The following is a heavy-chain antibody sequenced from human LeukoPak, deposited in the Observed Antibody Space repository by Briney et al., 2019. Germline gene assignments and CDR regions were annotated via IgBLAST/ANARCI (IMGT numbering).Heavy chain of an antibody. CDR1: GGTFSNYA. J-gene: IGHJ3*02. CDR2: IIPIFGTA. CDR3: ARDLVERYSGYDDAFDI. V-gene: IGHV1-69*13. Sequence: ASVKVSCKASGGTFSNYAISWVRQAPGQGLEWMGGIIPIFGTANYAQKFQGRVTITADESTSTAYMELSSLRSEDTAVYYCARDLVERYSGYDDAFDIWAKGQWSPSLQ. D-gene: IGHD5-12*01.